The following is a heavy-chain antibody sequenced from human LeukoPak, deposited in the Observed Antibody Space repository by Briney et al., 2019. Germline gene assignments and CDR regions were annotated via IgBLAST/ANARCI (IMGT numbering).Heavy chain of an antibody. CDR2: V. Sequence: GGSPRLSCTASGFPLRSYSLKWVRPAPGKGLEWASSVYYADSVKGRFTISRDNAKNTLYLQMNSLRAEDTAVFYCARDLGYSYNYNLDSWGQGTLVTVSS. J-gene: IGHJ4*02. D-gene: IGHD5-18*01. CDR3: ARDLGYSYNYNLDS. V-gene: IGHV3-21*01. CDR1: GFPLRSYS.